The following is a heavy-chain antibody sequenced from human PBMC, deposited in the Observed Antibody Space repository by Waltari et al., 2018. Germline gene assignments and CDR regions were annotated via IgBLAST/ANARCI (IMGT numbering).Heavy chain of an antibody. CDR2: IKRGDNT. V-gene: IGHV3-53*01. CDR3: AKLAASSDHGGGWLDP. D-gene: IGHD3-16*01. CDR1: EVTVSATR. Sequence: VESGGGLDKPGGCLRHSRGAAEVTVSATRLHGVCPAPGKGLQWAAMIKRGDNTLYSGSVKGQFTISRDNSKNTVYLQMDSLRVAETAAYYCAKLAASSDHGGGWLDPWGQGALDTVSS. J-gene: IGHJ5*02.